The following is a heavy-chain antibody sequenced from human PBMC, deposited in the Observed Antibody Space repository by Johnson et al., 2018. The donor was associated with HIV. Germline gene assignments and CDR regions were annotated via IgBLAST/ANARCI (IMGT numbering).Heavy chain of an antibody. CDR2: VNPNGGST. Sequence: QLVESGGGLPKPAWSPRLSCAASQFTFSSYYMNCVRQAPGNGLELVGQVNPNGGSTYLIDSGKDRFNTSRDNAKNSLYLQMNSLRAEDTAVYYCARGLRLDDAFDIWGQGTMVTVSS. CDR3: ARGLRLDDAFDI. J-gene: IGHJ3*02. D-gene: IGHD4-11*01. V-gene: IGHV3-25*03. CDR1: QFTFSSYY.